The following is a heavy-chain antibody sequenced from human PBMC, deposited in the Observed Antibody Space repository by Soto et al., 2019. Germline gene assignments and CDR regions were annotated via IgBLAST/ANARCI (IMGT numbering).Heavy chain of an antibody. V-gene: IGHV3-7*01. CDR1: GFTFSSYW. D-gene: IGHD6-13*01. CDR3: AREGLGYNSHAFDI. Sequence: GGSLRLSCAASGFTFSSYWMSWVRQAPGKGLEWVANIKQDGSEKYYVDSVKGRFTISRDNAKNSLYLQMNSLRAEDTAVDYCAREGLGYNSHAFDIWGQGTMVTVSS. CDR2: IKQDGSEK. J-gene: IGHJ3*02.